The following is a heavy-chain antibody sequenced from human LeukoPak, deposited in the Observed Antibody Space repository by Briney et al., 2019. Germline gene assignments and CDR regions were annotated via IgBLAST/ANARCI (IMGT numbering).Heavy chain of an antibody. CDR2: INPNCWDT. D-gene: IGHD3-22*01. J-gene: IGHJ4*02. Sequence: ASVNVSRKASRYTLTGYYIHWVGQAPGQEGAWMGWINPNCWDTHYPQKLQGRVTQTSDASLSTAHMELSRLRSDDTPVYFCVIVIPDYYYDSSGYAFWGRGTLVTVSS. V-gene: IGHV1-2*02. CDR1: RYTLTGYY. CDR3: VIVIPDYYYDSSGYAF.